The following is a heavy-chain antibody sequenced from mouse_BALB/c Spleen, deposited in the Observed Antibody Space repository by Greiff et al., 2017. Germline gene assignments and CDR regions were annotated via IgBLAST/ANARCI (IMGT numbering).Heavy chain of an antibody. CDR2: IWGGGST. D-gene: IGHD1-2*01. Sequence: VMLVESGPGLVAPSQSLSITCTVSGFSLTDYGVSWIRQPPGKGLEWLGVIWGGGSTYYNSALKSRLSISKDNSKSQVFLKMNSLQTDDTAMYYCAKASITTATWTMDYWGQGTSVTVSS. J-gene: IGHJ4*01. CDR1: GFSLTDYG. V-gene: IGHV2-6-5*01. CDR3: AKASITTATWTMDY.